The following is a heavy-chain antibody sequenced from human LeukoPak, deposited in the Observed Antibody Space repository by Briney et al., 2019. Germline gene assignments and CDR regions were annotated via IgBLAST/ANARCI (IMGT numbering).Heavy chain of an antibody. J-gene: IGHJ4*02. D-gene: IGHD1-26*01. CDR2: ISYDGSNK. CDR1: GFTFSSYG. V-gene: IGHV3-30*03. CDR3: ARASGANDY. Sequence: GGSLRLSCAASGFTFSSYGMHWVRQAPGKGLEWVAVISYDGSNKYYADSVKGRFTISRDSSKNTLYLQMNSLRAEDTAVYYCARASGANDYWGQGTLVTVSS.